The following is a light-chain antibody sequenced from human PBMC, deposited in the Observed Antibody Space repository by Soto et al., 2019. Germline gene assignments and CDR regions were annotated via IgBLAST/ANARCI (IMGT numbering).Light chain of an antibody. V-gene: IGLV2-14*01. CDR1: SSDVGHYNY. J-gene: IGLJ1*01. Sequence: QSALTQPASVSGSPGQSITISCTGTSSDVGHYNYVSWYQQHPGKAPKLIIYEVSNRPSGVSNRFSGSKSGNTASLTISGLQAEDEADYYCISFTNSTTYVSGTGTKVTVL. CDR3: ISFTNSTTYV. CDR2: EVS.